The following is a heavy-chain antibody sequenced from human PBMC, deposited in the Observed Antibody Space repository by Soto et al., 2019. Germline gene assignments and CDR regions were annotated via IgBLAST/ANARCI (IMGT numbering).Heavy chain of an antibody. D-gene: IGHD4-17*01. Sequence: LRLSCAASGFTFSSYAMHWVRQAPGKGLEWVAVISYDGSNKYYADSVKGRFTISRDNSKNTLYLQMNSLRVEDTAVYYCARALGDYGDCWGQGTLVTVSS. CDR1: GFTFSSYA. J-gene: IGHJ4*02. CDR3: ARALGDYGDC. V-gene: IGHV3-30-3*01. CDR2: ISYDGSNK.